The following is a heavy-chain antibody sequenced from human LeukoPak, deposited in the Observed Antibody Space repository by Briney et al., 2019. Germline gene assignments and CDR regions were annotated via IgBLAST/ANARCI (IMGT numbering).Heavy chain of an antibody. V-gene: IGHV3-48*01. Sequence: PGGSLRLSCAASGFTFSSYWMHWVRQAPGKGLEWVSYISSSSSTIYYADSVKGRFTISRDNAKNSLYLQMNSLRAEDTAVYYCAREKYDYVWGSYRSNWFDPWGQGTLVTVSS. CDR2: ISSSSSTI. CDR3: AREKYDYVWGSYRSNWFDP. CDR1: GFTFSSYW. J-gene: IGHJ5*02. D-gene: IGHD3-16*02.